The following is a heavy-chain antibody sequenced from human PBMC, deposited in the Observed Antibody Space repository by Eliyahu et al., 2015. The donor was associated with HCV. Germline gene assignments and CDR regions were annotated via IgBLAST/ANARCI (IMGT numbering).Heavy chain of an antibody. CDR2: ISSSSRYI. D-gene: IGHD3-22*01. Sequence: EVRLVESGGGLVKPGGSLRLSCTASGFTXXNYXXNWVRQAPGKGLEWVSSISSSSRYIYYADSVRGRFTVSRDNAGNSVSLQMNSLRAEDTALYFCAREDSSGYYFLDYWGQGTQVTVSS. CDR3: AREDSSGYYFLDY. J-gene: IGHJ4*02. V-gene: IGHV3-21*06. CDR1: GFTXXNYX.